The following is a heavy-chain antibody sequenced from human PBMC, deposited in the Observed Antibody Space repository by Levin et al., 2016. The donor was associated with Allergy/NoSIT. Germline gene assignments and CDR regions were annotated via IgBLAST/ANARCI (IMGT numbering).Heavy chain of an antibody. CDR3: ARSNWNWRFYFDY. Sequence: GGSLRLSCKGSGYSFTSYWIGWVRQMPGKGLEWMGIIYPGDSDTRYSPSFQGQVTISADKSISTAYLQWSSLKASDTAMYYCARSNWNWRFYFDYWGQGTLVTVSS. D-gene: IGHD1-7*01. V-gene: IGHV5-51*01. CDR2: IYPGDSDT. J-gene: IGHJ4*02. CDR1: GYSFTSYW.